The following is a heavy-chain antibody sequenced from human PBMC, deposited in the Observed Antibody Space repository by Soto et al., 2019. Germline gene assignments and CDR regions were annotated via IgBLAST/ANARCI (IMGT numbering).Heavy chain of an antibody. CDR2: INPNSGGT. V-gene: IGHV1-2*02. CDR3: AREEVRFLEWLLSPRYGMDV. D-gene: IGHD3-3*01. CDR1: GYTFTGYY. J-gene: IGHJ6*02. Sequence: ASVKVSCKASGYTFTGYYMHWVRQAPGQGLGWMGWINPNSGGTNYAQKFQGRVTMTRDTSISTAYMELSRLRSDDTAVYYCAREEVRFLEWLLSPRYGMDVWGQGTTVTVSS.